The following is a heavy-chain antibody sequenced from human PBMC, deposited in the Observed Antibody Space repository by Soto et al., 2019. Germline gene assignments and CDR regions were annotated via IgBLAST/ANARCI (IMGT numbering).Heavy chain of an antibody. CDR1: GYTFTDCY. CDR2: MNPVSGGT. Sequence: ASVTVSCKGSGYTFTDCYLHWVRQAPGQGLEWMGWMNPVSGGTDYAQKLQGRVNMTRDRPITTGYMELSTLSSDDTAMYSCTRASTVAGGSSKSLPNNYWGQGTLVTVSS. D-gene: IGHD6-19*01. V-gene: IGHV1-2*02. J-gene: IGHJ4*02. CDR3: TRASTVAGGSSKSLPNNY.